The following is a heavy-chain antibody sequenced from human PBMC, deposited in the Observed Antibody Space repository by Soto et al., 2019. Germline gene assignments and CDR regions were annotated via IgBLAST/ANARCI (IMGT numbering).Heavy chain of an antibody. V-gene: IGHV3-30*03. CDR3: ASWDWRHGPDTSFDY. D-gene: IGHD2-2*01. Sequence: QMQLVESGGGVVQPGRSLRLSCAASGFTFSDHGIHWVRQAPGKGLEWVADISYNGIDKWYADSVKGRFTISRDNYRDTLYLQMNGLRPEDTAAQYPASWDWRHGPDTSFDYWGQGTLATVSS. CDR1: GFTFSDHG. CDR2: ISYNGIDK. J-gene: IGHJ4*02.